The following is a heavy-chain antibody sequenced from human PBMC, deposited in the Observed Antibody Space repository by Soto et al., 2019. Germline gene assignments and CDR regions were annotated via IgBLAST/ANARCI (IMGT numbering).Heavy chain of an antibody. CDR3: ARAIMVRGAKWYYYYYMDV. Sequence: GGSLRLSCAASGFTFSDYYMSWIRQAPGKGLEWVSYISSSGSTIYYADSVKGRFTISRDNAKNSLYLQMNSLRAEDTAVYYCARAIMVRGAKWYYYYYMDVWGKGTTVTVSS. CDR1: GFTFSDYY. J-gene: IGHJ6*03. D-gene: IGHD3-10*01. CDR2: ISSSGSTI. V-gene: IGHV3-11*01.